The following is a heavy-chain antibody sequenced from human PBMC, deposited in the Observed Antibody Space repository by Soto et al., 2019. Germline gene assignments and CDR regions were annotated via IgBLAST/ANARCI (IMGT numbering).Heavy chain of an antibody. CDR2: ISSSSSYI. D-gene: IGHD2-15*01. J-gene: IGHJ6*02. Sequence: EVQLVESGGGLVKPGGSLRLSCAASGFTFSSYSMNWVRQAPGKGLEWVSSISSSSSYIYYADSVKGRFTISRDNAKNSLYLQMNRLRAEDTAVYYCASLFLPRMGGYYYGMDVWGQGTTVTVSS. V-gene: IGHV3-21*01. CDR3: ASLFLPRMGGYYYGMDV. CDR1: GFTFSSYS.